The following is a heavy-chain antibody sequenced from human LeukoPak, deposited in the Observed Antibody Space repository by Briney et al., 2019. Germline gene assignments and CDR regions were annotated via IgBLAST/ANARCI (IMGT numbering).Heavy chain of an antibody. Sequence: ASVKLSCKASGGTFNSYAISWVRQAPGQGLEWMGGIMPLFGTANYAQEFQGRVTFTTDESASTAYMEVSSLRSEDTAVYYCASGSLGDGYGVGDYYQYMDVWGKGTTVTVSS. CDR2: IMPLFGTA. J-gene: IGHJ6*03. CDR1: GGTFNSYA. V-gene: IGHV1-69*05. D-gene: IGHD5-24*01. CDR3: ASGSLGDGYGVGDYYQYMDV.